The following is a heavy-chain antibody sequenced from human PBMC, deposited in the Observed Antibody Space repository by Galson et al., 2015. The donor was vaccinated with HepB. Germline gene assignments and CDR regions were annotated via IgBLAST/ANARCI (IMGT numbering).Heavy chain of an antibody. D-gene: IGHD3-3*01. CDR1: GFTFSSYG. CDR2: IWYDGSNK. CDR3: ARDRGSWSRTNPDY. Sequence: SLRLSCAASGFTFSSYGMHWVRQAPGKGLEWVAVIWYDGSNKYYADSVKGRFTISRDKSKTTLYLQMNSLRAEDTAVYYCARDRGSWSRTNPDYWGQGTLVTVSS. V-gene: IGHV3-33*01. J-gene: IGHJ4*02.